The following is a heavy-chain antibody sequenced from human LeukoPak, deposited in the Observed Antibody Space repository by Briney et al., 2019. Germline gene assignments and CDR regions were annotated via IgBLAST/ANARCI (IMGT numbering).Heavy chain of an antibody. J-gene: IGHJ4*02. Sequence: PGGSLRLSCAASGFTVSSNYMSWVRQAPGKGLEWVSVIYSGGITYYADSVKGRFTISRDNSKNTLYLQMNTLRAEDTAVYYCARAIGGSASYWGQETLVTVSS. CDR2: IYSGGIT. D-gene: IGHD3-10*01. CDR1: GFTVSSNY. CDR3: ARAIGGSASY. V-gene: IGHV3-53*01.